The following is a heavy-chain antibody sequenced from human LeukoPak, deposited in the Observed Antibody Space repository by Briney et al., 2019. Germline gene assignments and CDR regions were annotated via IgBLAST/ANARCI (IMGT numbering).Heavy chain of an antibody. CDR1: GGSISSYY. Sequence: SETLSLTCTVSGGSISSYYWSWIRQPPGKGLEWIGYIYYSGSTNYNPSLKSRVTISVDTSKNQFSLKLSSVTAADTAVYYCASGGSGYSYGYAVIYPFDIWGQGTMVTVSS. V-gene: IGHV4-59*01. D-gene: IGHD5-18*01. CDR3: ASGGSGYSYGYAVIYPFDI. CDR2: IYYSGST. J-gene: IGHJ3*02.